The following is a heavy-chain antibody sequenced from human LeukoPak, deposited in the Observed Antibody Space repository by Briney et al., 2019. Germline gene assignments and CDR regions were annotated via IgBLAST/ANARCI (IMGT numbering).Heavy chain of an antibody. CDR2: ISAY. V-gene: IGHV1-18*01. CDR3: ARDRGKYSSSWPHFDY. CDR1: GYTFTSYG. J-gene: IGHJ4*02. D-gene: IGHD6-13*01. Sequence: ASVKVSCKASGYTFTSYGISWVRQAPGQGLEWMGWISAYAQKFQCRVTMTTDTSTSTAYMELRSLRSDDTAVYYCARDRGKYSSSWPHFDYWGQGTLVTVSS.